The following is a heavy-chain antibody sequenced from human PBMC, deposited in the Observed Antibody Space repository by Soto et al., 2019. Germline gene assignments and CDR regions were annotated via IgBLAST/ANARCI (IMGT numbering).Heavy chain of an antibody. CDR3: ARGRDGYNYDFDY. J-gene: IGHJ4*02. D-gene: IGHD5-12*01. V-gene: IGHV4-59*01. Sequence: SETLSLTCTVSGGSISSYYWSWIRQPPGKGLEWIGYIYYSGSTNYNPSLKSRVTISVDTSKNQFSLKLSSVTAADTAVYYCARGRDGYNYDFDYWGQGTLVTVSS. CDR2: IYYSGST. CDR1: GGSISSYY.